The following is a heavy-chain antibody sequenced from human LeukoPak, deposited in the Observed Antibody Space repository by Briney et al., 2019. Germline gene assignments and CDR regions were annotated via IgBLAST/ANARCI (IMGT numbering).Heavy chain of an antibody. CDR1: GYTFTDQY. J-gene: IGHJ6*02. CDR3: ARGYYGMDV. V-gene: IGHV1-2*02. CDR2: INPKTGDT. Sequence: ASVKVSCKASGYTFTDQYLYWARQTPGQGVEWMGWINPKTGDTDSTQNFQGRVTMTRDTSITTVYMELSSLTSDDTAVYYCARGYYGMDVWGQGTTVTVSS.